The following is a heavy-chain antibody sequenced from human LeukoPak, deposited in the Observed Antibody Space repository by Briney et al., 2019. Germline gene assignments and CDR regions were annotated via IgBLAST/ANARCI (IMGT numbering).Heavy chain of an antibody. CDR1: GYTFTNYG. Sequence: ASVKVSCKASGYTFTNYGIRWVRQAPGQGLEWMGWISAYTGNTKYAQKFQGRVTMTTDTSTSTAYVELRSLRSDDTAVYYCARDSSGWCAMGVWGQGTTVIVSS. J-gene: IGHJ6*02. V-gene: IGHV1-18*01. CDR2: ISAYTGNT. CDR3: ARDSSGWCAMGV. D-gene: IGHD6-19*01.